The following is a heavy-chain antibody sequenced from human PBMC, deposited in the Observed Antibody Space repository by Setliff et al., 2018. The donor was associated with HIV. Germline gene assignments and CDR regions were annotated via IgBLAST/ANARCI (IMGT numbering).Heavy chain of an antibody. CDR3: ARGRMTVPLDY. Sequence: SETLSLTCAVYGGSFSGYYWNWIRQPPGNGLEWIGEINHSGSTKYNPSLRSRVTILSDMSKNQFSLKLKSVTTADTAVYYCARGRMTVPLDYWGQGTQVTVSS. CDR2: INHSGST. D-gene: IGHD2-2*01. V-gene: IGHV4-34*01. J-gene: IGHJ4*02. CDR1: GGSFSGYY.